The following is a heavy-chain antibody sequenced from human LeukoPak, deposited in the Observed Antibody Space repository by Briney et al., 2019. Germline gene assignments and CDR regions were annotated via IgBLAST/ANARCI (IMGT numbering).Heavy chain of an antibody. D-gene: IGHD3-10*01. CDR1: GFTVRSNY. J-gene: IGHJ6*03. V-gene: IGHV3-53*01. CDR3: ARVSGDGSGSYPIPGVYYYYYMDV. Sequence: GGSLRLSCAASGFTVRSNYMSWVRQAPGKGLEWVSVIYSGGSTYYADSVKGRFTISRDNAKNSLYLQMNSLRAEDTALYYCARVSGDGSGSYPIPGVYYYYYMDVWGKGTTVTVSS. CDR2: IYSGGST.